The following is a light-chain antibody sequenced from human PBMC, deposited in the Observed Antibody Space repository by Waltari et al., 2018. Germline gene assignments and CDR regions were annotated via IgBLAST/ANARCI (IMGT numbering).Light chain of an antibody. Sequence: QSALTQPASVSGSPGQSITISCSGISSDVGVYNYVSWYQQHAGKAPELMIYDVSNRPSGVSNRFSGSKSGSTASLTISGLQAEDEADYYCSSSTGTTWVFGGVTKVSVL. CDR1: SSDVGVYNY. V-gene: IGLV2-14*03. CDR2: DVS. CDR3: SSSTGTTWV. J-gene: IGLJ3*02.